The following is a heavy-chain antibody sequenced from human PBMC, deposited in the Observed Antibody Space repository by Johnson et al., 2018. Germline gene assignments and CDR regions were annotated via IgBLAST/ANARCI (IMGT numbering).Heavy chain of an antibody. Sequence: QVQLQESGPGLVKPSGTLSLTCAVSGGSISTSNWWSWVRPPPGKGLEWIGEIYHSGSTNYNPSLKSRVTISVDNSKNTLYLQMGSLRAYDMAVYYCSRDPTMVRGVRPIYFDYWGQGTLVTVSS. V-gene: IGHV4-4*02. CDR3: SRDPTMVRGVRPIYFDY. D-gene: IGHD3-10*01. CDR1: GGSISTSNW. CDR2: IYHSGST. J-gene: IGHJ4*02.